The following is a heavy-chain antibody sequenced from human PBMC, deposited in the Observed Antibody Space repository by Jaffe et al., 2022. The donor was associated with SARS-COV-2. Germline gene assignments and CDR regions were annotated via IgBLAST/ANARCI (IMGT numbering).Heavy chain of an antibody. D-gene: IGHD3-3*01. CDR2: INHSGST. Sequence: QVQLQQWGAGLLKPSETLSLTCAVYGGSFSGYYWSWIRQPPGKGLEWIGEINHSGSTNYNPSLKSRVTISVDTSKNQFSLKLSSVTAADTAVYYCARANLPDYDFWSGYAARAYWFDPWGQGTLVTVSS. V-gene: IGHV4-34*01. J-gene: IGHJ5*02. CDR3: ARANLPDYDFWSGYAARAYWFDP. CDR1: GGSFSGYY.